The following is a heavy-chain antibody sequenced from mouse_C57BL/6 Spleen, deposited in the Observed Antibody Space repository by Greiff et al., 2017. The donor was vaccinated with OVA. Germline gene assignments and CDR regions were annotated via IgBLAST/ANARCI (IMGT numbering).Heavy chain of an antibody. Sequence: QVQLKQSGPELVKPGASVKISCKASGYAFSSSWMNWVKQRPGKGLEWIGRIYPGDGDTNYNGKFKGKATLTADKSSSTAYMQLSSLTSEDSAVYFCARSRDAPMDYWGQGTSVTVSS. J-gene: IGHJ4*01. V-gene: IGHV1-82*01. CDR1: GYAFSSSW. CDR3: ARSRDAPMDY. CDR2: IYPGDGDT.